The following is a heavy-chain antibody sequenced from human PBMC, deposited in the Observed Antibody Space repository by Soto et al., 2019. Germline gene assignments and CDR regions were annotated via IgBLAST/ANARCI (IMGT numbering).Heavy chain of an antibody. CDR3: AILYYYDSGDYYSNYQYYGMDV. Sequence: ASVKVSCKASGFTFTRFYMHWVRQAPGQGPEWMGIMHPYGGSTGYAQKFQGRVTLTRDTSTRTDYMELSSLRSDDTAMYYCAILYYYDSGDYYSNYQYYGMDVWGQGTTVTVSS. D-gene: IGHD3-22*01. V-gene: IGHV1-46*01. J-gene: IGHJ6*02. CDR2: MHPYGGST. CDR1: GFTFTRFY.